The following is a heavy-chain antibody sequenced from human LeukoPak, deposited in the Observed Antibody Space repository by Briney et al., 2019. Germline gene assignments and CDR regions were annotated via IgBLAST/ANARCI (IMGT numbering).Heavy chain of an antibody. CDR2: IYTSGST. CDR1: GGSISSGSYC. J-gene: IGHJ4*02. V-gene: IGHV4-61*02. Sequence: SETLSLTCTVSGGSISSGSYCWSWLRQPAGTGLEWIGRIYTSGSTNYNPSLKSRVTISVDTSKNQFSLKLSSVTAADTAVYYCASRDYGDYGFDYWGQGTLVTVSS. CDR3: ASRDYGDYGFDY. D-gene: IGHD4-17*01.